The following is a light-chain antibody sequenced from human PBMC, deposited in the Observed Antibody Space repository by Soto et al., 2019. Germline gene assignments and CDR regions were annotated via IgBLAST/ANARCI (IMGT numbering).Light chain of an antibody. CDR1: QSVSSSN. CDR2: AAS. J-gene: IGKJ2*01. V-gene: IGKV3-20*01. Sequence: EIVLTQSPVTLSLSPGERATLSCRASQSVSSSNLAWYQQKPGQAPRLLIYAASSRATGIPDRFSGSGSGADFTLTINRLEPEDFAVYYCQQYGTSPPYTFGQGTKVEIK. CDR3: QQYGTSPPYT.